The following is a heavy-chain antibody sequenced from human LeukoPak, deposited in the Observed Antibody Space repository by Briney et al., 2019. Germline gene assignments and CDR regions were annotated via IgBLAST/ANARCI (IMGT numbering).Heavy chain of an antibody. D-gene: IGHD5-18*01. J-gene: IGHJ3*01. V-gene: IGHV4-59*01. CDR1: GGSISVYY. Sequence: SETLSLTCSVSGGSISVYYWSWIRQPPGKGLEWIGYVYKSDTTNYNPSLESRVTISVDTSKNQLSLKMTSVTAADTAVYYCARSYSYVHGLDLWGQGTMVTVPS. CDR3: ARSYSYVHGLDL. CDR2: VYKSDTT.